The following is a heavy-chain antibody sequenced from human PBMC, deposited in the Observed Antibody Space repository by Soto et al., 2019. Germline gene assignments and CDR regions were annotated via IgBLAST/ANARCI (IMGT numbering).Heavy chain of an antibody. CDR1: GFAFSSYA. J-gene: IGHJ4*02. CDR3: ARGATIDY. Sequence: PGGSLRLSCAASGFAFSSYAMSWVRQAPGKGLEWVALINGGGDSAYYADSVKGRFTISRDNFKNTLFLQMNSLRGEDTAVYYCARGATIDYWGQGTLVTVSS. CDR2: INGGGDSA. V-gene: IGHV3-23*01.